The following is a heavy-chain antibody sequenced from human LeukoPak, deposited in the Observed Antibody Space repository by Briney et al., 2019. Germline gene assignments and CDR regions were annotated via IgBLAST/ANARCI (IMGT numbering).Heavy chain of an antibody. J-gene: IGHJ1*01. D-gene: IGHD2-2*01. V-gene: IGHV4-39*01. CDR3: ASRGGVVVPVPFQH. CDR1: GGSISSSSYY. Sequence: SETLSLTCTVSGGSISSSSYYLGWIRQPPGKGLEWIGSIYYSGSTYYNPSLKSRVTISVATSKNQFSLKLSSVTAADTAVYYCASRGGVVVPVPFQHWGQGTLVTVSS. CDR2: IYYSGST.